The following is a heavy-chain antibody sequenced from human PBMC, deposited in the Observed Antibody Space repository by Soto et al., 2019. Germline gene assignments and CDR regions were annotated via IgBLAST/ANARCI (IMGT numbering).Heavy chain of an antibody. Sequence: QVQLVQSGAEVKKPGASVKVSCKASGYTFTSYGISWVRQAPGQGLEWMGWIGAYNGNTKYAQKLQGRVTMTTDTSASTAYMELRSLRSDDTAVYYCASSLLVGYGLEGEGEWGQGTLVTVSS. CDR1: GYTFTSYG. CDR3: ASSLLVGYGLEGEGE. D-gene: IGHD5-18*01. CDR2: IGAYNGNT. V-gene: IGHV1-18*01. J-gene: IGHJ4*02.